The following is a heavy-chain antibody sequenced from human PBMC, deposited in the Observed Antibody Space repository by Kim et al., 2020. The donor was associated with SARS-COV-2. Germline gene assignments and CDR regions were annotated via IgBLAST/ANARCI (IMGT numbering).Heavy chain of an antibody. CDR1: GYSFTSYW. CDR2: IDPSDSYT. Sequence: GESLKISCKGSGYSFTSYWISWVRQMPGKGLGWMGRIDPSDSYTNYSPSFQGHVTISADKSISTAYLQWSSLKASDTAMYYCASRGLLWFGEPPYYYYGMDVWGQGTTVTVSS. J-gene: IGHJ6*02. V-gene: IGHV5-10-1*01. D-gene: IGHD3-10*01. CDR3: ASRGLLWFGEPPYYYYGMDV.